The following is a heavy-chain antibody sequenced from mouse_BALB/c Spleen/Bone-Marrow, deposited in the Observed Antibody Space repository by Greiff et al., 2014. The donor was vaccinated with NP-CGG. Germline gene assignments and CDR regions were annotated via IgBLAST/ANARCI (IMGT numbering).Heavy chain of an antibody. V-gene: IGHV1-54*01. CDR1: GYAFTNYL. J-gene: IGHJ2*01. Sequence: VQLQQSGAELVRPGIAVNVSCKASGYAFTNYLIEWVKQRPGQGLEWIGVINPGSGGANYNEKFKGKATLTADKSSSTAYMQLSSLTSDDSAVYFCARFGRYYFDYWGQGTTLTVSS. CDR3: ARFGRYYFDY. CDR2: INPGSGGA.